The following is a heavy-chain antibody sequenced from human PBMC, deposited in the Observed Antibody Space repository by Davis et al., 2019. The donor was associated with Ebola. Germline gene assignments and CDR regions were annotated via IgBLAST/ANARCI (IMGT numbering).Heavy chain of an antibody. V-gene: IGHV1-69*04. J-gene: IGHJ3*02. Sequence: SVKVSCKASGGTFSSYAISWVRQAPGQGLEWMGRIIPILGIANYAQKFQGRVTITADKSTSTAYMELRSLRSDDTAVYYCARDVHPNAFDIWGQGTMVTVSS. CDR1: GGTFSSYA. CDR3: ARDVHPNAFDI. CDR2: IIPILGIA.